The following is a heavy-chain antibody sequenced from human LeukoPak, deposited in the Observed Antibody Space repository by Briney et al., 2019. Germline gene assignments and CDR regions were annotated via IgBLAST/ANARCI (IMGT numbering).Heavy chain of an antibody. CDR2: IIPIFGTA. V-gene: IGHV1-69*01. D-gene: IGHD2-2*01. CDR3: ARASSSTSLSVSNWFDP. Sequence: SVKVSCKASGGTFSSYAISWVRQAPGQGLEWMGGIIPIFGTANYAQKFQGRVTITADESTSTAYMEPSSLRSEDTAVYYCARASSSTSLSVSNWFDPWGQGTLVTVSS. J-gene: IGHJ5*02. CDR1: GGTFSSYA.